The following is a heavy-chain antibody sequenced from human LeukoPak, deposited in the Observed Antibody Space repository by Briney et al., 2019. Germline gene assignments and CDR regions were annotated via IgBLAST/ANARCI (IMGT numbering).Heavy chain of an antibody. CDR2: IYYTGTT. CDR3: ARASRLGELSLGC. D-gene: IGHD3-16*02. CDR1: GGSITSGGHY. Sequence: PSETLSLTCTVSGGSITSGGHYWSWIRQHPGKGLEWIGYIYYTGTTYYNPSLNSRVTISLGTSNNQFSLQLSSVTAAWAAVYYCARASRLGELSLGCWGQGTLVTVSS. V-gene: IGHV4-31*03. J-gene: IGHJ4*02.